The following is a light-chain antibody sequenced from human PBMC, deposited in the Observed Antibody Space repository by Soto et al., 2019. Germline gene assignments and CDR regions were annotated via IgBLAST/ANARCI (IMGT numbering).Light chain of an antibody. V-gene: IGKV3-20*01. CDR2: GAS. Sequence: DIVSTQSPGTLSSSPGERATLACRASQRVRSSYLARYQQRPGQAPSLLIYGASSRATGIPDRFSGSGSGTDFTLTISSLEPGDFAVYYCQQYGGSPWKFGLGTKVEIK. CDR1: QRVRSSY. J-gene: IGKJ1*01. CDR3: QQYGGSPWK.